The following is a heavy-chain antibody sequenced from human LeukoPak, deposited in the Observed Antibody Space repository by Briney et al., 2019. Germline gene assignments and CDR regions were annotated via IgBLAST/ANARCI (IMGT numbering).Heavy chain of an antibody. Sequence: PGGSLRLSCAASGFTFKLYWMHWVRQVPGKRPVWVSRINDDGSDTIYADSVRGRFTISRGDAKNTVYLQMNNLRAEDTAVYYCVRGGPSTWSWGQGTLVTVSS. CDR1: GFTFKLYW. J-gene: IGHJ5*02. CDR2: INDDGSDT. V-gene: IGHV3-74*01. D-gene: IGHD2-15*01. CDR3: VRGGPSTWS.